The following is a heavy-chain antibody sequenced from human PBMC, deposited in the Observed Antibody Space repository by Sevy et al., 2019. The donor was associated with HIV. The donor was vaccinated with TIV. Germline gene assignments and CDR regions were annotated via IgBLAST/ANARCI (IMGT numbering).Heavy chain of an antibody. V-gene: IGHV4-59*01. CDR1: GGSISSYY. D-gene: IGHD3-10*01. CDR2: IYYSGST. J-gene: IGHJ3*02. Sequence: SETLSLTCTVSGGSISSYYWSWIRQPPGKGLEWIGYIYYSGSTNYNPSLKSRVTISVDTSKNQFALKLSSVTAADPAVYYCARDRIGYYGSGSYWHAFDIWGQGTMVTVSS. CDR3: ARDRIGYYGSGSYWHAFDI.